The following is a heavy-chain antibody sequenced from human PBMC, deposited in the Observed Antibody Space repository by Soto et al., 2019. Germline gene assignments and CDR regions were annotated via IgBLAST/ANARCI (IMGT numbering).Heavy chain of an antibody. CDR1: GFTFSNAW. Sequence: EVQLVESGGGLVKPGGSLRLCCAASGFTFSNAWMSWVRQAPGKGLEWVGRIKSKTDGGTTDYAAPVKGRFTISRDDSKNTLYLQMNSLKTEDTAVYYCTTENMAAAPLDYWGQGTLVTVSS. J-gene: IGHJ4*02. D-gene: IGHD2-15*01. CDR3: TTENMAAAPLDY. V-gene: IGHV3-15*01. CDR2: IKSKTDGGTT.